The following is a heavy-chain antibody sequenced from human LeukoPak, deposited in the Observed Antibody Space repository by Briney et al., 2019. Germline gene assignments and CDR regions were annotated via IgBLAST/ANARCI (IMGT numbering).Heavy chain of an antibody. V-gene: IGHV3-23*01. J-gene: IGHJ4*02. D-gene: IGHD3-10*01. CDR2: ISTSGDNT. Sequence: GGSLRLSCAASGFTFNNFAMSWVRQAPGKGLEWVSGISTSGDNTYYADSVKGRFTISRDNSKNTLYLQMNSLRVEDTAVYYCAKDGSGTYSRFDYWGQGTLVTVSS. CDR3: AKDGSGTYSRFDY. CDR1: GFTFNNFA.